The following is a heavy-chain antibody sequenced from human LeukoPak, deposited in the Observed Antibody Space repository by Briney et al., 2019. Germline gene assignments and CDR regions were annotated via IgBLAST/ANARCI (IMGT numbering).Heavy chain of an antibody. CDR2: INTNTGNP. CDR3: ARERQWLVTDAFDI. D-gene: IGHD6-19*01. J-gene: IGHJ3*02. V-gene: IGHV7-4-1*02. Sequence: ASVKVSCKASGYTFTSYAMNWVRQAPGQGLEWMGWINTNTGNPTYAQGFTGRFVFSLDTSVSTAYLQISSLKAEDTAVYYCARERQWLVTDAFDIWGQGTMVTVSS. CDR1: GYTFTSYA.